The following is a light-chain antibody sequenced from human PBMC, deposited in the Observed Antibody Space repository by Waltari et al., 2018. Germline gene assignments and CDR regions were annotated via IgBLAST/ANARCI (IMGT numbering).Light chain of an antibody. CDR3: SSYAGSNNLWV. J-gene: IGLJ3*02. Sequence: QSALTQPPSASGSPGQSVTIPCTGTSSDVGGYNYVSWYQQHPGKAPKLMIYEVSKRPSGVPDRFSGSKSGNTASLTVSGLQAEDEADYYCSSYAGSNNLWVFGGGTKLTVL. CDR2: EVS. CDR1: SSDVGGYNY. V-gene: IGLV2-8*01.